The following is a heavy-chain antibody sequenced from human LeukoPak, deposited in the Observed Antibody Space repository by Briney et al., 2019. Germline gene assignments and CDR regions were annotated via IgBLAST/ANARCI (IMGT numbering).Heavy chain of an antibody. Sequence: ASVKVSCKASGHTFTSYDINWVRQATGQGLEWMGWMNANSANTGYAQKFQGRVTMTRNTSISTAYMELSSLRSDDTAVYFCALVPYYYDSSGADVFHIWGQGTTVTVSS. CDR3: ALVPYYYDSSGADVFHI. CDR1: GHTFTSYD. CDR2: MNANSANT. J-gene: IGHJ3*02. D-gene: IGHD3-22*01. V-gene: IGHV1-8*01.